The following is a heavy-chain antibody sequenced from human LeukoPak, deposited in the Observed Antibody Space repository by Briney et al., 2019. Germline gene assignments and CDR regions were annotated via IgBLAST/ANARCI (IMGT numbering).Heavy chain of an antibody. J-gene: IGHJ3*02. V-gene: IGHV1-69*04. Sequence: SVKVSCRASGGTFSSYAISWVRQAPGQGLEWMGRIIPIFGIANYAQKFQGRITITADKSTSTAYMELSSLRSEDTAVYYCAREGYGGNGGRRIDAFGIWGQGTMVTVSS. CDR2: IIPIFGIA. D-gene: IGHD4-23*01. CDR1: GGTFSSYA. CDR3: AREGYGGNGGRRIDAFGI.